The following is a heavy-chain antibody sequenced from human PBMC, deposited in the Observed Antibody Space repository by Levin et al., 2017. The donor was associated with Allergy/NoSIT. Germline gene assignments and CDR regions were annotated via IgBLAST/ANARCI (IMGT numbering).Heavy chain of an antibody. Sequence: GESLKISCAASRFTFSSYGMHWVRQAPGKGLEWVAIISYDGSYKYYADPVKGRFTFSRDNSKNTLYLQMNSLRAEDTAVYYCAKEIEDYYDTSGYLLGYGMDVWGQGTTVTVSS. J-gene: IGHJ6*02. CDR3: AKEIEDYYDTSGYLLGYGMDV. CDR2: ISYDGSYK. D-gene: IGHD3-22*01. V-gene: IGHV3-30*18. CDR1: RFTFSSYG.